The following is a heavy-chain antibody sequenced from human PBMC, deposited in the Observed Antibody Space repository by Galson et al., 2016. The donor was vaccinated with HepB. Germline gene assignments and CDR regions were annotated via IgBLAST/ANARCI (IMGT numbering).Heavy chain of an antibody. CDR3: ARASTPIRTRFDP. D-gene: IGHD2-2*01. CDR2: INHSGST. CDR1: GGSFSDYY. Sequence: LSLTCAVYGGSFSDYYWSWIRQPPGKGLEWIGEINHSGSTNYNPSLKSRVTISVDTSKNQFSLNLSSVTAADTAVYYCARASTPIRTRFDPWGQGTLVTVSS. V-gene: IGHV4-34*01. J-gene: IGHJ5*02.